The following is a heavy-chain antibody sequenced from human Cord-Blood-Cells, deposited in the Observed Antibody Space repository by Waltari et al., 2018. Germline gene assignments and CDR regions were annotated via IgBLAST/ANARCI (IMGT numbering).Heavy chain of an antibody. CDR2: ISYDGSNK. Sequence: QVQLVESGGGVVQPGRSLRLSCAASGFTFSSYAMHWVRQAPGKGLEWVEVISYDGSNKYYADSVKGRFTISRDNSKNTLYLQMNGLRAEDTAVYYCARGSRGSQQLDYWGQGTLVTVSS. CDR3: ARGSRGSQQLDY. J-gene: IGHJ4*02. CDR1: GFTFSSYA. V-gene: IGHV3-30-3*01. D-gene: IGHD6-13*01.